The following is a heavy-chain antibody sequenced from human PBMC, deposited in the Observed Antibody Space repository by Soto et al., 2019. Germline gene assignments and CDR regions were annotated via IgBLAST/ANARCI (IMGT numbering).Heavy chain of an antibody. CDR2: VYYSGAT. CDR3: ASQRGFIYGLDS. V-gene: IGHV4-59*08. CDR1: GASISSYY. D-gene: IGHD5-18*01. J-gene: IGHJ4*02. Sequence: PSETLSLTCTVSGASISSYYWSWIRQPPGKGLEYIGNVYYSGATNYSPPLRSRVTMSVDTSKNQFSLKLSSVTAADTAMYYCASQRGFIYGLDSWGLGALVTVSS.